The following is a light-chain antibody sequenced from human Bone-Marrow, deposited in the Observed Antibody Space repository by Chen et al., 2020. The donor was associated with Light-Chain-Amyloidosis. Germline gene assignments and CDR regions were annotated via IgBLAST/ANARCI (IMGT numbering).Light chain of an antibody. CDR2: RDT. CDR1: DLPTKY. Sequence: SYELTQPPSVQVSPGQTARITCSGDDLPTKYAYWYQQKPGQAPVLVIHRDTERPSGISERFSGSSSGTTATLTSSGVQAEDEADYHCQSADSSGTYEGIFGGGTKLTVL. CDR3: QSADSSGTYEGI. J-gene: IGLJ2*01. V-gene: IGLV3-25*03.